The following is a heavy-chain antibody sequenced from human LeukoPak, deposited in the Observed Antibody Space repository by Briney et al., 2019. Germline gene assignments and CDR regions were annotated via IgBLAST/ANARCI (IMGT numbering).Heavy chain of an antibody. D-gene: IGHD4-23*01. CDR3: ARGLNSGYYYYGMDV. Sequence: ASVKVSCKASGYTFTGYYMHWVRQAPGQGLEWMGWINPNSGGTNYAQKFQGRVTMTRDTSISTAYMGLSRLRSDDTAVYYCARGLNSGYYYYGMDVWGQGTTVTVSS. V-gene: IGHV1-2*02. CDR1: GYTFTGYY. CDR2: INPNSGGT. J-gene: IGHJ6*02.